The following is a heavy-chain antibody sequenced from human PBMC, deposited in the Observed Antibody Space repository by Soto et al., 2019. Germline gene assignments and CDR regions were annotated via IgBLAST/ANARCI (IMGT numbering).Heavy chain of an antibody. CDR1: GGSISSNY. CDR3: ARYRREAVAGYTLDN. J-gene: IGHJ4*02. Sequence: SETLSLTCTVSGGSISSNYWTWIRQPPGKGLECIGYVYNSGSTNYNPSLKSRVTISEDTSKSQFSLKVNSMTAADTAVYYCARYRREAVAGYTLDNWGQGILVTVSS. CDR2: VYNSGST. D-gene: IGHD6-13*01. V-gene: IGHV4-59*01.